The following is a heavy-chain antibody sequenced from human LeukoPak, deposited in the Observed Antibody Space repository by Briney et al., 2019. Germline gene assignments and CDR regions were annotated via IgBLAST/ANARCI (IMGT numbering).Heavy chain of an antibody. V-gene: IGHV1-2*02. CDR1: GYTFTGDY. J-gene: IGHJ4*02. CDR2: INPNSGGT. CDR3: ARPYSSGWYYFDY. Sequence: GASVKVSCKASGYTFTGDYMHWVRQAPGQGLEWMGWINPNSGGTNYAQKFQGRVTMTRDTSISTAYMELSRLRSDDTAVYYCARPYSSGWYYFDYWGQGTLVTVSS. D-gene: IGHD6-19*01.